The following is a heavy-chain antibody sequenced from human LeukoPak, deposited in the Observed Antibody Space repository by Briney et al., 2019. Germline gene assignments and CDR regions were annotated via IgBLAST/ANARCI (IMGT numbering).Heavy chain of an antibody. CDR3: AKIESSSSDTYYYYMDV. D-gene: IGHD6-6*01. CDR1: GFTLSSYA. Sequence: GGSLRLSCAASGFTLSSYAMTWVRQAPGKGLEWISGISGTGGSTYYADSVKGRFTISRDNSKNTLYLQMNSLRAEDTAVYYCAKIESSSSDTYYYYMDVWGKGTTVTVSS. J-gene: IGHJ6*03. V-gene: IGHV3-23*01. CDR2: ISGTGGST.